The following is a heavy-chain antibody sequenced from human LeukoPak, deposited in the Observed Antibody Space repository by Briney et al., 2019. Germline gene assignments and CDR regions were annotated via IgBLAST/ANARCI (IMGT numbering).Heavy chain of an antibody. J-gene: IGHJ5*02. V-gene: IGHV4-61*02. D-gene: IGHD3-10*01. Sequence: SETLSLTCTVSGGSISSGSYYWSWIRQPAGKGLEWIGRIYTSGSTNYNPSLKSRVTISVDTSKNQSSLKLSSVTAADTAVYYCARGRRRYNWFDPWGQGTLVTVSS. CDR1: GGSISSGSYY. CDR2: IYTSGST. CDR3: ARGRRRYNWFDP.